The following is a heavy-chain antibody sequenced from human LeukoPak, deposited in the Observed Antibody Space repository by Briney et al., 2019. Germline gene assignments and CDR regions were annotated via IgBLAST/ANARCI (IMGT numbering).Heavy chain of an antibody. J-gene: IGHJ4*02. CDR3: AKDREGTIADYFDY. CDR2: ISGSGGST. Sequence: PGGSLRLSCAASGFTFSSYAMSWVRQAPGKGLEWVSSISGSGGSTYYADSVKGRFTISRDNSKNTLYLQMNSLRGEDTAVYYCAKDREGTIADYFDYWGQGTLVTVYS. V-gene: IGHV3-23*01. D-gene: IGHD1-7*01. CDR1: GFTFSSYA.